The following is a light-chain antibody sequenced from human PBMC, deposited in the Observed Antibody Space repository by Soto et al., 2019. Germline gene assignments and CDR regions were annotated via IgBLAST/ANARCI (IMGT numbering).Light chain of an antibody. CDR2: AAS. V-gene: IGKV3-20*01. CDR3: QQYVLGLT. J-gene: IGKJ3*01. CDR1: QSISSNY. Sequence: EIVLTQSPGTLSLSPGERATLSCRTSQSISSNYLAWYQQKPGQAPRLLIYAASSRATGIPDRFSGSGSGTYFTLTVSRLEAADFAVYYCQQYVLGLTFGPGTKVDIK.